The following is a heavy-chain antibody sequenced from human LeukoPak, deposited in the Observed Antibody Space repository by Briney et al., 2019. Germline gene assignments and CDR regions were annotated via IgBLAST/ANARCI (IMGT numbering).Heavy chain of an antibody. V-gene: IGHV4-59*01. D-gene: IGHD3-22*01. CDR1: GGSISSYY. CDR3: ARGYYYDSSGFDY. Sequence: SETLSLACTVSGGSISSYYWSWIRQPPGKGLEWIGYIYYSGSTNYNPSLKSRVTISVDTSKNQFSLKLSSVTAADTAVYYCARGYYYDSSGFDYWGQGTLVTVSS. CDR2: IYYSGST. J-gene: IGHJ4*02.